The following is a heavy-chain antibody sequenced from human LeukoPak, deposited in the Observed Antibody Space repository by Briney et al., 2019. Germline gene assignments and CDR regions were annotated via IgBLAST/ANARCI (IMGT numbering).Heavy chain of an antibody. J-gene: IGHJ6*03. CDR2: IFYSGST. CDR3: ARGRVSSSTWYSTYYYYFYMDV. Sequence: PSETLSLTCTVSSGSISTSNYYWGWVRQPPGKALEWIGNIFYSGSTYYSPSLKSRVTISVDTSKNLFSLRLRSVTAADTAVYFCARGRVSSSTWYSTYYYYFYMDVWGKGTTVTVSS. D-gene: IGHD4-11*01. CDR1: SGSISTSNYY. V-gene: IGHV4-39*07.